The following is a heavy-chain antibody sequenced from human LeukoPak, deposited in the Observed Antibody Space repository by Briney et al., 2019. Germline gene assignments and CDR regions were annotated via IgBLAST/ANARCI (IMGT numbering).Heavy chain of an antibody. D-gene: IGHD6-19*01. V-gene: IGHV3-64*01. CDR2: ISSNGGSK. J-gene: IGHJ6*03. CDR1: GFPFSNYA. CDR3: AREAREGPGYSSGWPFDYYYMDV. Sequence: PGGSLRLSCASPGFPFSNYAMHWVRQAPGKGLEYVSAISSNGGSKYYANSVKGRFTNSRDNSKNTVYLQMGSLRAEDMAVYYCAREAREGPGYSSGWPFDYYYMDVWGKGTTVTVSS.